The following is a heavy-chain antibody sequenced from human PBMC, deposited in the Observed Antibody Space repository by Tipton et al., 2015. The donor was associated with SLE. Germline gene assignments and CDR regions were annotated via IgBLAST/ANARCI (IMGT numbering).Heavy chain of an antibody. Sequence: TLSLTCTVSGGSISSGSYYWNWIRQPAGKGLEWIGRIYTSGSTNYNPSLKSRVTISVDTSKNQFSLKLSSVTAADTAVYYCAGVRRGWYFDLWGRGTLVTGSS. CDR2: IYTSGST. D-gene: IGHD3-10*01. CDR1: GGSISSGSYY. J-gene: IGHJ2*01. CDR3: AGVRRGWYFDL. V-gene: IGHV4-61*02.